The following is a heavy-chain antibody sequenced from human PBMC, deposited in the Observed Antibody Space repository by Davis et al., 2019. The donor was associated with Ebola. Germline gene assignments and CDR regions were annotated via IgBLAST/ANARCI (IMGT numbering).Heavy chain of an antibody. CDR1: GGSISSGGYY. V-gene: IGHV4-31*03. CDR2: IYYSGTT. CDR3: ARGDTAMVTGWFDP. Sequence: SETLSLTCTVSGGSISSGGYYWSWIRQHPGKGLEWIGYIYYSGTTYYNPSLKSRVTISVDTSKNQFSLKLSSVTAADTAVYYCARGDTAMVTGWFDPWGQGTLVTVSS. D-gene: IGHD5-18*01. J-gene: IGHJ5*02.